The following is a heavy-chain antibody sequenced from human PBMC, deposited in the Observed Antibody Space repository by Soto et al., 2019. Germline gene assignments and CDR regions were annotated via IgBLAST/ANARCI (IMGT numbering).Heavy chain of an antibody. CDR1: GFSFSNYA. V-gene: IGHV3-23*01. CDR2: ISGGGGGT. J-gene: IGHJ6*02. CDR3: ARDFKVDKASVNHYNGMAV. Sequence: GGSLRLSCAASGFSFSNYAMNWVRQAPGKGLEWVSGISGGGGGTYYADSVKGRFIISRDNSKNTLFLQMDSLRAEDTAVYYCARDFKVDKASVNHYNGMAVWVQGSTVTVS. D-gene: IGHD3-9*01.